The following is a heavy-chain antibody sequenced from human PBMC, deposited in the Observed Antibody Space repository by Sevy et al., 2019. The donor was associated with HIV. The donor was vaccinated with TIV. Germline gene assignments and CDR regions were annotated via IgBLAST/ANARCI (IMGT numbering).Heavy chain of an antibody. CDR1: GYTFTGYY. J-gene: IGHJ4*02. Sequence: ASVKVSCKASGYTFTGYYMHWVRQAPGQGLEWMGWINPDSGGTTFAQKFQGRVTMTRDTSISTAYMELSRLRSDDTAVYYCARGLRGDWSDYFDYWGQGTLVTVSS. V-gene: IGHV1-2*02. D-gene: IGHD3-9*01. CDR2: INPDSGGT. CDR3: ARGLRGDWSDYFDY.